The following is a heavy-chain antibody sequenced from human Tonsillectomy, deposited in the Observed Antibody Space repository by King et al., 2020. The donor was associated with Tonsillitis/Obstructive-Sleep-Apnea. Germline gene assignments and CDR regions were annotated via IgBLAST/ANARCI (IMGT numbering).Heavy chain of an antibody. V-gene: IGHV1-2*02. CDR1: GYTFTDYY. D-gene: IGHD3-22*01. CDR2: INPNSGGT. J-gene: IGHJ4*02. Sequence: QLVQSGAEVKKPGASVKFSCKASGYTFTDYYMHWVRQAPGQGLEWMGWINPNSGGTNYEQKCQGRVTMTRDTSISTAYMELSRLRSDETSVYYCARDLLYYYDSCGDSWGQGTLVTVSS. CDR3: ARDLLYYYDSCGDS.